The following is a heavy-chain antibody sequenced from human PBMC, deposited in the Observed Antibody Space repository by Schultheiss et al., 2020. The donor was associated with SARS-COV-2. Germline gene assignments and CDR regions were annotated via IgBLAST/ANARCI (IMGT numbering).Heavy chain of an antibody. Sequence: SGPTLVKPTQTLTLTCTFSGFSLSTSGVGVGWIRQPPGKALEWLALIYWNDDKRYSPSLKSRLTITKDTSKNQVVLTMTNMDPVDTATYYCAHEGRYPAVNDAFDIWGQGTMVTVPS. D-gene: IGHD3-16*02. CDR3: AHEGRYPAVNDAFDI. CDR1: GFSLSTSGVG. CDR2: IYWNDDK. V-gene: IGHV2-5*01. J-gene: IGHJ3*02.